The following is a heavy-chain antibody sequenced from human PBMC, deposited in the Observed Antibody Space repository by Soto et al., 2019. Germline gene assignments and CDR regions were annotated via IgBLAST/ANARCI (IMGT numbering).Heavy chain of an antibody. V-gene: IGHV3-7*03. CDR1: GFTFSSYW. Sequence: HPVGSLRLSFADSGFTFSSYWMSWVRQAPGKGLEWVANIKKDGSEKYYVDSVKGRFTIYRDKSKNSLYLQMNSLRAEDTAVYYCARGLRTGIAAAEYXWGQGTTVTVS. CDR3: ARGLRTGIAAAEYX. CDR2: IKKDGSEK. J-gene: IGHJ6*02. D-gene: IGHD6-13*01.